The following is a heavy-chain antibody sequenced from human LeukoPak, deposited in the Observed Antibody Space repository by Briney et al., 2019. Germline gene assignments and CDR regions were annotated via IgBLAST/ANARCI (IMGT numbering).Heavy chain of an antibody. V-gene: IGHV3-9*01. J-gene: IGHJ4*02. Sequence: GRSLRLSCAAPGFSFDDYAMHWVRQAPGKGLEWVSSISWNSGRIAYADSVEGRFTIPRDSAKNSLFLQMDSLRPGDTAFYFCAKGRAYSYVASFDFWGQGIPVTVSS. CDR3: AKGRAYSYVASFDF. CDR1: GFSFDDYA. CDR2: ISWNSGRI. D-gene: IGHD5-18*01.